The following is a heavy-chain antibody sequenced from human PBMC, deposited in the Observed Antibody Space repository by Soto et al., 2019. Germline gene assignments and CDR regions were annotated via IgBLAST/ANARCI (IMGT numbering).Heavy chain of an antibody. V-gene: IGHV5-10-1*01. CDR1: GYSFTSYW. D-gene: IGHD6-6*01. Sequence: PGESLKISCKGSGYSFTSYWISWVRQMPGKGLEWMGRIDPSDSYTNYSPSLQGHVTISADKSISTAYLQWSSLKASDTAMYYCARHSSTFEYSSSSSIDYWGQGTLVTVSS. J-gene: IGHJ4*02. CDR2: IDPSDSYT. CDR3: ARHSSTFEYSSSSSIDY.